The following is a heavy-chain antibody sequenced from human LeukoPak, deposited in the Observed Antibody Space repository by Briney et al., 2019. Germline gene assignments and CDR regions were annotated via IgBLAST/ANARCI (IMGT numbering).Heavy chain of an antibody. D-gene: IGHD2-2*01. CDR3: ARSFTYCSSTSCYLPSY. V-gene: IGHV5-51*01. J-gene: IGHJ4*02. Sequence: GESLKISCKGSGYSFTSYWIGWVRQMPGKGLEWMGIIYPGDPDTRYSPSFQGQVTISADKSISTAYLQWSSLKASDTAMYYCARSFTYCSSTSCYLPSYWGQGTLVTVSS. CDR1: GYSFTSYW. CDR2: IYPGDPDT.